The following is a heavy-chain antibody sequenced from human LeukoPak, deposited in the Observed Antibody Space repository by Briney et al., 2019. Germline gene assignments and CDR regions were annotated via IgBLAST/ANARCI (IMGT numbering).Heavy chain of an antibody. D-gene: IGHD4-11*01. J-gene: IGHJ5*02. Sequence: GTSVKVSCKASGFTSTSSAMQWVRQARGQRLEWIGWIVVGSGNTNYAQKFQERVTITRDMSTSTAYMALSSLRSEDTAVYYCAAVTTVTPNWFDPWGQGTLVTVSS. V-gene: IGHV1-58*02. CDR3: AAVTTVTPNWFDP. CDR2: IVVGSGNT. CDR1: GFTSTSSA.